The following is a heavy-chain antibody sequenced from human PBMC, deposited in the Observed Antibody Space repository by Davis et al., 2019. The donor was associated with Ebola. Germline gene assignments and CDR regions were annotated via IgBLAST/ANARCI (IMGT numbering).Heavy chain of an antibody. CDR1: ALTLKDYY. CDR2: ISSRGSFT. D-gene: IGHD6-19*01. V-gene: IGHV3-11*06. J-gene: IGHJ4*02. CDR3: ARGSSGWSFADTYYFDS. Sequence: PGGSLRLSCAPSALTLKDYYMHWIRQAPGKGLEWVSYISSRGSFTKYADSVKGRFTISRDDATNSLYLQMNSLRADDTAIYYCARGSSGWSFADTYYFDSWGQGTLVTVSS.